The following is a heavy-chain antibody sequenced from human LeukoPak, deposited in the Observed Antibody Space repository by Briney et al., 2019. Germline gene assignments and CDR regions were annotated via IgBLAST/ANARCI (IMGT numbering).Heavy chain of an antibody. CDR2: FDPEDGET. CDR3: SPAEDGIRYFDN. CDR1: GYTLTELS. J-gene: IGHJ4*02. Sequence: ASVKVSCKVSGYTLTELSMHWVRQAPGKGLEWMGGFDPEDGETIYAQKFQGRVTMTEDTSTDTAYMELSSLRSEDTAVYYFSPAEDGIRYFDNWGQGTLVTVSS. D-gene: IGHD3-9*01. V-gene: IGHV1-24*01.